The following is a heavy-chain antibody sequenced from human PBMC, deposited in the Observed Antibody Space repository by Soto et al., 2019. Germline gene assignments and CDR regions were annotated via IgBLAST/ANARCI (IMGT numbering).Heavy chain of an antibody. J-gene: IGHJ4*02. CDR2: ISYDGSNK. Sequence: PGGSLRLSCAASGFTFSSYGMHWVRQAPGKGLEWVAVISYDGSNKYYADSVKGRFAISRDNSKNTLYLQMNSLRAEDTAVYYCAKGPRLRFLEWFSPLDYWGQGTLVTVSS. D-gene: IGHD3-3*01. V-gene: IGHV3-30*18. CDR3: AKGPRLRFLEWFSPLDY. CDR1: GFTFSSYG.